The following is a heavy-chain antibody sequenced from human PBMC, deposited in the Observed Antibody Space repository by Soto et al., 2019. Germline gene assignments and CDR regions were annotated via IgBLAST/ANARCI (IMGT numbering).Heavy chain of an antibody. CDR1: GFTFSNAW. J-gene: IGHJ4*01. CDR2: IKSKTDGGTT. V-gene: IGHV3-15*07. D-gene: IGHD1-26*01. Sequence: GGSLRLSCAASGFTFSNAWINWVRQAPGKGLEWVGRIKSKTDGGTTDYAEPVKGRFAISRDNSNNMVYLQMNSLKIEDTAVYYCTTDSYSAIIIVRFDYWGHGTLVTVSS. CDR3: TTDSYSAIIIVRFDY.